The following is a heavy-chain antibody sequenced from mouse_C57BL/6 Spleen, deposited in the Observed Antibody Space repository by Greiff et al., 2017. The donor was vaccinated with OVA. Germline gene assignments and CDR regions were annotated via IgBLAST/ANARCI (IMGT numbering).Heavy chain of an antibody. D-gene: IGHD3-2*02. J-gene: IGHJ4*01. V-gene: IGHV1-81*01. CDR1: GYTFTSYG. CDR2: IYPRSGNT. CDR3: AKTAQAYYAMDY. Sequence: VKLMESGAELARPGASVKLSCKASGYTFTSYGISWVKQRIGQGLEWIGEIYPRSGNTYYNEKFKGKATLTADKSSSTAYMELRSLTSEDSAVYFCAKTAQAYYAMDYWGQGTSVTVSS.